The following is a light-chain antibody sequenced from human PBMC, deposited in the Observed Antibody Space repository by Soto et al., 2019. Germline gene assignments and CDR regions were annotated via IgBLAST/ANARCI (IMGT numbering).Light chain of an antibody. CDR3: QQRYNWRLT. CDR2: DVS. Sequence: VLTQSPSTLSLSPGERATLSCRASQSVGGSLAWYQQKPGQAPRLLIYDVSNRATGIPARFSGGGSGTDFTLTNSSLEPEDFAVYYCQQRYNWRLTFGGGTKVEIK. V-gene: IGKV3-11*01. CDR1: QSVGGS. J-gene: IGKJ4*01.